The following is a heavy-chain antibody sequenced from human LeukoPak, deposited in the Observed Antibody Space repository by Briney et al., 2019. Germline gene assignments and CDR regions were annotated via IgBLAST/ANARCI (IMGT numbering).Heavy chain of an antibody. D-gene: IGHD3-10*01. CDR3: ATTAFGGAFDY. J-gene: IGHJ4*02. V-gene: IGHV3-48*03. CDR1: GFTFSSYE. Sequence: GGSLRLSCAASGFTFSSYEMNWVRQAPGKGLEWVSYISSSGSTIYYADSVKGRFTISRDNAKNSLYLQMNSPRAEDTAVYYCATTAFGGAFDYWGQGTLVTVSS. CDR2: ISSSGSTI.